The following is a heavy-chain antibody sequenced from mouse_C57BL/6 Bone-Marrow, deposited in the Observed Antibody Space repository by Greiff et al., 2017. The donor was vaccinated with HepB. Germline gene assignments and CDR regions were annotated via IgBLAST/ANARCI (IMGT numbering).Heavy chain of an antibody. J-gene: IGHJ1*03. D-gene: IGHD1-1*01. V-gene: IGHV1-39*01. CDR3: AREGIIYYYGRWYFDV. CDR1: GYSFTDYN. Sequence: QLQESGPELVKPGASVKISCKASGYSFTDYNMNWVKQSNGKSLEWIGVINPNYGTTSYNQKFKGKATLTVDQSSSTAYMQLNSLTSEDSAVYYCAREGIIYYYGRWYFDVWGTGTTVTVSS. CDR2: INPNYGTT.